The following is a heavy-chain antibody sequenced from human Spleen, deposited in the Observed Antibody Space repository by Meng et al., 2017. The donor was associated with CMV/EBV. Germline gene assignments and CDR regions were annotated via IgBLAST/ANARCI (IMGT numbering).Heavy chain of an antibody. Sequence: GGSLRLSCAASGFTFSRYWMIWVRQAPGKGLEWVANIEDDGSAMYYVDSVKGRFTISRDNAKNLLYLQMNSLRGEDTAVYYCARGRPEWFSEDWFDPWGQGTLVTVSS. CDR3: ARGRPEWFSEDWFDP. D-gene: IGHD3-3*01. V-gene: IGHV3-7*01. J-gene: IGHJ5*02. CDR2: IEDDGSAM. CDR1: GFTFSRYW.